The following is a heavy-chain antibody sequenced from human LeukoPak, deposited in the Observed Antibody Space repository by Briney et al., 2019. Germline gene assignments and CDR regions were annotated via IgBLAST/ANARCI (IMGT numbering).Heavy chain of an antibody. CDR1: GGSISGSSYY. D-gene: IGHD3-22*01. J-gene: IGHJ4*02. CDR3: ARESPGPYDSSGGSFDY. Sequence: PSETLSLTCTVSGGSISGSSYYWGWIRQPPGKGLEWIGSIYYSGSTYYNPSLKSRVTISVDTSKSQFSLKLSSVTAADTAVYYCARESPGPYDSSGGSFDYWGQGTLVTVSS. V-gene: IGHV4-39*07. CDR2: IYYSGST.